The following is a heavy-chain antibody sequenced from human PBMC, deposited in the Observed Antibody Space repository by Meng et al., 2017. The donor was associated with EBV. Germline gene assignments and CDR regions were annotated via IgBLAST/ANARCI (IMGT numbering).Heavy chain of an antibody. CDR3: AHRGGIRWDALDY. D-gene: IGHD1-26*01. V-gene: IGHV2-5*02. CDR2: IYWDDDK. Sequence: ITLKGSCSTLVTPTQTRTRTRTFSGFSVSTSGVGVGWLRHTAGKALGWLAVIYWDDDKRYRPSLTSRLTITKYTSKSQVVLTITNMDPVDTATYSCAHRGGIRWDALDYWGQGTLVTVSS. CDR1: GFSVSTSGVG. J-gene: IGHJ4*02.